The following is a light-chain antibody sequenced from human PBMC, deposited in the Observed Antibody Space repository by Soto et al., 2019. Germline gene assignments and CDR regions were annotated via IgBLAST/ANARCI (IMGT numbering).Light chain of an antibody. Sequence: DIQMTQSPFSLSASVGDRVTITCRASQGVSNYLAWYQQKPGKVPKLLIYAASTLQSGVPSRFSGGGSGTDFTLTISSLQPEDVATYYCQKYNSAPWTFGQGTKVEIK. V-gene: IGKV1-27*01. J-gene: IGKJ1*01. CDR2: AAS. CDR3: QKYNSAPWT. CDR1: QGVSNY.